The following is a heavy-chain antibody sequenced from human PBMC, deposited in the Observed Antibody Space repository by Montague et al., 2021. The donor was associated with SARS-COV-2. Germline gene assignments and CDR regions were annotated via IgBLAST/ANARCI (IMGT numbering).Heavy chain of an antibody. D-gene: IGHD2-2*01. J-gene: IGHJ3*01. Sequence: SETLSLTCAVYGGSFSVYYWSWPRQSPRSGLEWTAEINHSGTANYNPSLKSRVSISVDTSKNQFTLKLTSVTAADTAMYYCAKEREVVRAARTLVAFDLWGQGTMVTVSS. CDR1: GGSFSVYY. CDR2: INHSGTA. CDR3: AKEREVVRAARTLVAFDL. V-gene: IGHV4-34*01.